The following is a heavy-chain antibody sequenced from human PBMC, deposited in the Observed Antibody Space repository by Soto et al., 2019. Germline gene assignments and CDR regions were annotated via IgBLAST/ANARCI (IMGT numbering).Heavy chain of an antibody. Sequence: EVQLVESGGGLVKPGGSLRLSCAASGFTFSSYSMNWVRQAPRKGLEWVSSISSSSSYIYYADSVKGRFTISRDNAKNSLYLQMNSLRAEDTAVYYCARGTRREATAFDYWGQGTLVTVSS. CDR1: GFTFSSYS. V-gene: IGHV3-21*01. CDR2: ISSSSSYI. J-gene: IGHJ4*02. CDR3: ARGTRREATAFDY. D-gene: IGHD5-12*01.